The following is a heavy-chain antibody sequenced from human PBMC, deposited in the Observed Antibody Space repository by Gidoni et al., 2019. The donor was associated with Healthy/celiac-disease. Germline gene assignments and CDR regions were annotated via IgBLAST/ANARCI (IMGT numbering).Heavy chain of an antibody. CDR3: ARQDCSGGSCYWGANWFDP. CDR1: GYSFTSYW. J-gene: IGHJ5*02. D-gene: IGHD2-15*01. Sequence: EVQLVQSGAEVKKPGESLKISCKGSGYSFTSYWIGWVRQMPGKGLEWMGIIYPGDSDTRYSPSFQGQVTISADKSISTAYLQWSSLKASDTAMYYCARQDCSGGSCYWGANWFDPWGQGTLVTVSS. V-gene: IGHV5-51*01. CDR2: IYPGDSDT.